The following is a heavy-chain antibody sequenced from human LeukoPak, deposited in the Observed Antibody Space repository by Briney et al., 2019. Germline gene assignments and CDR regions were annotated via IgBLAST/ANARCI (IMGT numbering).Heavy chain of an antibody. J-gene: IGHJ4*02. CDR1: GGSISSSSYY. D-gene: IGHD3-10*01. CDR2: IYYSGST. V-gene: IGHV4-39*01. CDR3: ARHGGGRLLWFREPPPYFDY. Sequence: PSETLSLTCTVSGGSISSSSYYWGWIRQPPGKGLEWIGSIYYSGSTYYNPSLKSRVTISVDTSKNQFSLKLSSVTAADTAVYYCARHGGGRLLWFREPPPYFDYWGQGTLVTVSS.